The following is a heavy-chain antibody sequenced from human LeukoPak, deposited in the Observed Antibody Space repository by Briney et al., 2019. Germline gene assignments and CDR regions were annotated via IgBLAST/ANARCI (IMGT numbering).Heavy chain of an antibody. CDR3: ASSPYYYDREAFDI. CDR1: GYTLTELS. D-gene: IGHD3-22*01. Sequence: ASVKVSCKVSGYTLTELSMHWVRQAPGKGLEWMGGFDPEDGETIYAQKFQGRVTMTEDTSTDTAYMELSSLRSEDTAVYYCASSPYYYDREAFDIWGQGTMVTVSS. CDR2: FDPEDGET. V-gene: IGHV1-24*01. J-gene: IGHJ3*02.